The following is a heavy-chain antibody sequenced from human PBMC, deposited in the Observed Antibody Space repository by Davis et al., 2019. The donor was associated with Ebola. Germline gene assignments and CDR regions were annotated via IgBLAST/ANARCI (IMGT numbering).Heavy chain of an antibody. J-gene: IGHJ4*02. CDR1: GYSLTSYW. Sequence: GGSLRLSCKAPGYSLTSYWIGWVRQASGKGLEWVGRIRSKANSYATAYATSVKGRFTISRDDSKNTAYLQMNSLKTEDTAVYYCTGSDGDYEYWGQGTLVTVSS. CDR2: IRSKANSYAT. CDR3: TGSDGDYEY. V-gene: IGHV3-73*01. D-gene: IGHD4-17*01.